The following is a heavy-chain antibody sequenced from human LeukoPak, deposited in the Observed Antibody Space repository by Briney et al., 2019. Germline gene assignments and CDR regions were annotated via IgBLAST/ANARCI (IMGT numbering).Heavy chain of an antibody. CDR1: GYTFTSYA. J-gene: IGHJ5*01. D-gene: IGHD1-1*01. Sequence: ASVKVSCKASGYTFTSYAMHWVRQAPGQRLEWMGWINAGNGNTKYSQKFQGRVTITRDTSASTAYMELSSLRIEDTAVYFCAKTTVTPNLFHPRGQGTLVTVSS. V-gene: IGHV1-3*01. CDR2: INAGNGNT. CDR3: AKTTVTPNLFHP.